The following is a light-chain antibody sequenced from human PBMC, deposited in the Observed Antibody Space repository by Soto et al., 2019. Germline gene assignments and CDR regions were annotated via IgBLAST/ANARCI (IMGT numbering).Light chain of an antibody. CDR3: QQCGSSPWT. J-gene: IGKJ1*01. CDR1: QSVTSYY. Sequence: EIVLTQSTGTLSLSPGQRATLSCRASQSVTSYYLAWYQQKPGQAPRLLIYAASSRATGIPDRFSGGGSGTDFTLTISRLEPEAFAVYYCQQCGSSPWTFGQGTKVEIK. V-gene: IGKV3-20*01. CDR2: AAS.